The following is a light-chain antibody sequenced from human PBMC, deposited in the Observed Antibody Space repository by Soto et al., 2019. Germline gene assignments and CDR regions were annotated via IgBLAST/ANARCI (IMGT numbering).Light chain of an antibody. Sequence: QSALTQPASVSGSPGQSXXXXXXXTXSVVGAFNYVSWYQHHPGKAPQLIIYDVTSRPSGVSNRFSAPKSGNTASLTISGLQAEDEADYYCSSYTTRNTEVFGTGTKVT. J-gene: IGLJ1*01. V-gene: IGLV2-14*03. CDR3: SSYTTRNTEV. CDR2: DVT. CDR1: XSVVGAFNY.